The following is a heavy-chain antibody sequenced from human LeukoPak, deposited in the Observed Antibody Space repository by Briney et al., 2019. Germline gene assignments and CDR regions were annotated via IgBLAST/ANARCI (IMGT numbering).Heavy chain of an antibody. D-gene: IGHD6-13*01. Sequence: PGRSLRLSCAASGFTFSSYAMHWVRQAPGKGLEGVAVISYDGSNKYYADSVKGRFTISRDNSKNTLYLQMNSLRAEDTAVYYCAREKRPPGIAAAAPDAFDIWGQGTMVTVSS. J-gene: IGHJ3*02. CDR3: AREKRPPGIAAAAPDAFDI. CDR2: ISYDGSNK. CDR1: GFTFSSYA. V-gene: IGHV3-30-3*01.